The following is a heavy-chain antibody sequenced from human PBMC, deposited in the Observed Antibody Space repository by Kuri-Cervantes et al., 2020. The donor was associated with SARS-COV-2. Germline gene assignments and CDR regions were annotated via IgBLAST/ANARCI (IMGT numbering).Heavy chain of an antibody. CDR1: GLTFSSYW. CDR2: ISSDGSVT. Sequence: GGSLRLSCAASGLTFSSYWMHWVRQAPGKGLVWVSRISSDGSVTTYAHSVKGRFTISRDNAKNSLYLQMNSLRAEDTAVYYCARNLRSRYYAMDVWGQGTTVTVSS. V-gene: IGHV3-74*01. J-gene: IGHJ6*02. CDR3: ARNLRSRYYAMDV.